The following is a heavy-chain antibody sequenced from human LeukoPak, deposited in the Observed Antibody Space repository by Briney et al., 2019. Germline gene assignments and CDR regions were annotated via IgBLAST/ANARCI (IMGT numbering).Heavy chain of an antibody. CDR3: ASVMVGELLHH. J-gene: IGHJ4*02. CDR2: IIPIFGTA. D-gene: IGHD1-26*01. V-gene: IGHV1-69*05. Sequence: ASVKVSCKASGGTFSSYAISWVRQAPGRGLEWMGGIIPIFGTANYAQKLQGRVTMTTDTSTSTAYMELRSLRSDDTAVYYCASVMVGELLHHWGQGTLVTVSS. CDR1: GGTFSSYA.